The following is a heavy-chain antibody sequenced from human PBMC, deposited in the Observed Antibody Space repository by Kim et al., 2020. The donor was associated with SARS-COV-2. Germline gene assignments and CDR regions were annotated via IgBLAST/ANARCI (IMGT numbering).Heavy chain of an antibody. CDR3: ARDRYSSSWYYGKQTLPLYDY. CDR2: ISSSSSYI. J-gene: IGHJ4*02. Sequence: GGSLRLSCAASGFTFSSYSMNWVRQAPGKGLEWVSSISSSSSYIYYADSVKGRFTISRDNAKNSLYLQMNSLRAEDTAVYYCARDRYSSSWYYGKQTLPLYDYWGQGTLVTVSS. CDR1: GFTFSSYS. V-gene: IGHV3-21*01. D-gene: IGHD6-13*01.